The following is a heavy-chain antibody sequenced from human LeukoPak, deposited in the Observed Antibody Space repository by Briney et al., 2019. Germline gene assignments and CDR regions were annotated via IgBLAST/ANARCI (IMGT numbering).Heavy chain of an antibody. Sequence: QPGGSLRLSCAASGFTLSSYEMNWVRLAPGKGLEWISYISRTGNSIYYADSVKGRFTISRDSAKNSLYLQMHSLRAEDTAAYYCARGPYSSNWYVDYWGQGTLVTVAS. J-gene: IGHJ4*02. CDR2: ISRTGNSI. V-gene: IGHV3-48*03. CDR1: GFTLSSYE. CDR3: ARGPYSSNWYVDY. D-gene: IGHD6-13*01.